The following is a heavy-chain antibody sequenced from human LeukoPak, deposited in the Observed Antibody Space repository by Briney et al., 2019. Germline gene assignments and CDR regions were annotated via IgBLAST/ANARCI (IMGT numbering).Heavy chain of an antibody. CDR2: ISGSGGST. J-gene: IGHJ4*02. Sequence: GGSLRLSCAASGFTFSYAVSWVRQAPGKGLEWVSAISGSGGSTYYADSVKGRFTISRDNSKNTLYLQMSSVRAEDTAVYYCAKESGYSYGYFDYWGQGTLVTVSS. CDR1: GFTFSYA. D-gene: IGHD5-18*01. V-gene: IGHV3-23*01. CDR3: AKESGYSYGYFDY.